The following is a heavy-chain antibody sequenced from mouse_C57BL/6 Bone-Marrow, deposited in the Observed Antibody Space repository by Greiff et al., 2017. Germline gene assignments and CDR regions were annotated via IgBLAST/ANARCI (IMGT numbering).Heavy chain of an antibody. J-gene: IGHJ1*03. V-gene: IGHV5-9*01. CDR3: ARRYFDV. Sequence: VKLMESGGGLVKPGGSLKLSCAASGFTFSSYTMSWVRQTPEKRLEWVATISGGGGNTYYPDSVKGRFTISRDNAKNALYLQMSSLRSEDTALYYCARRYFDVWGTGTTVTVSS. CDR1: GFTFSSYT. CDR2: ISGGGGNT.